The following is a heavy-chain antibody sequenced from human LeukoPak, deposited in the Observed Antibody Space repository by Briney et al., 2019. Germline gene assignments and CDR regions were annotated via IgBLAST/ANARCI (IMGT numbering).Heavy chain of an antibody. Sequence: PGGSLRLSCAASGFTFSSYAMTWVRQAPGKGLEWVSGISGSGGSTYYADSVKGRFTISRDNSKNTLYLQMNSLRAEDTAVYYCAKGSDYGFDPWGQGTLVTVSS. V-gene: IGHV3-23*01. CDR3: AKGSDYGFDP. D-gene: IGHD4-17*01. CDR2: ISGSGGST. CDR1: GFTFSSYA. J-gene: IGHJ5*02.